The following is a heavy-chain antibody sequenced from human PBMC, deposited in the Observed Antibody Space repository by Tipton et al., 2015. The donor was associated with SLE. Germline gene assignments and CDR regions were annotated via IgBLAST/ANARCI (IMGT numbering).Heavy chain of an antibody. V-gene: IGHV3-53*05. CDR1: RFTFSIYA. D-gene: IGHD6-19*01. CDR3: ARDRGSGWFDFDY. CDR2: IYSGGST. J-gene: IGHJ4*02. Sequence: SLRLSCAASRFTFSIYAMHWVRQAPGKGLEWVSVIYSGGSTYYADSVKGRFTISRDNSKNTLYLQMNSLGAEDTAVYYCARDRGSGWFDFDYWGQGTLVTVSS.